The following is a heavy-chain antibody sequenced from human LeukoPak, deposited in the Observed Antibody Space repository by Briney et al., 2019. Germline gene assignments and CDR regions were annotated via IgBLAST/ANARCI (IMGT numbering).Heavy chain of an antibody. Sequence: GGSLRLSRAASGFTFTNYAMSWVRQAPGKGLEWVSAISGSGTNTYYADSVKGRFTISRDNSKNTLFLQMNSLRAEDTAVYYCAKVIRDGYNWNYWGQGTLVTVSS. J-gene: IGHJ4*02. CDR1: GFTFTNYA. CDR3: AKVIRDGYNWNY. CDR2: ISGSGTNT. V-gene: IGHV3-23*01. D-gene: IGHD5-24*01.